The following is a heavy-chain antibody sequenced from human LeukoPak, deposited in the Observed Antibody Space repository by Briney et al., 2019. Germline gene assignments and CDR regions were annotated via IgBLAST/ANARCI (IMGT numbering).Heavy chain of an antibody. J-gene: IGHJ3*02. CDR3: ARDVYYDILTGYYLNAFDI. Sequence: PSETLSLTCTVSGGSISSYYWSWIRQPPGKGLEWIGYIYYSGSTNYNPSLKSRVTISVDTSKNQFSLKLSSVTAADTAVCYCARDVYYDILTGYYLNAFDIWGQGTMVTVSS. V-gene: IGHV4-59*01. CDR2: IYYSGST. D-gene: IGHD3-9*01. CDR1: GGSISSYY.